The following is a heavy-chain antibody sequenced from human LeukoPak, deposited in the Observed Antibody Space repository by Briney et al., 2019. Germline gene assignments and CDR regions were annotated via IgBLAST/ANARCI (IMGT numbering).Heavy chain of an antibody. D-gene: IGHD5-12*01. CDR1: GDTFSSRA. CDR3: ARGDSGYDYGFDN. V-gene: IGHV1-69*05. J-gene: IGHJ4*02. Sequence: GASVKVSCKASGDTFSSRAISWVRQAPGQGLEWVGGIIPIFGTTNYAQKFQGRVTITTDESTSTGYMELRSLRSDDTAVYYCARGDSGYDYGFDNWGQGTLVTVSS. CDR2: IIPIFGTT.